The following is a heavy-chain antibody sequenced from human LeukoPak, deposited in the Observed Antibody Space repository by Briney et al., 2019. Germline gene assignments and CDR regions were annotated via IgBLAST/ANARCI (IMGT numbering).Heavy chain of an antibody. D-gene: IGHD6-13*01. CDR3: ARGSAPYSSSWPSYYYYYYGMDV. CDR2: IGTAGDT. CDR1: GFTLSSYD. Sequence: GGSLRLSCAASGFTLSSYDMHWVRQATGKGLEWVSAIGTAGDTYYPGSVKGRFTISRENAKNSLYLQMNSLRAGDTAVYYCARGSAPYSSSWPSYYYYYYGMDVWGQGTTVTVSS. J-gene: IGHJ6*02. V-gene: IGHV3-13*04.